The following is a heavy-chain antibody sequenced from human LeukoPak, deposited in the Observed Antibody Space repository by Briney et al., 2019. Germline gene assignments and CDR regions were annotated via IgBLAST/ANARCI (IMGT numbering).Heavy chain of an antibody. V-gene: IGHV3-23*01. D-gene: IGHD4-11*01. CDR2: ISGSGGDT. CDR1: GFTFTNYA. Sequence: GGSLRLSCAASGFTFTNYAMTWVRQAPGKGLEWVSSISGSGGDTYYADSVKGRFTISRDNSKNTLYLQMNSLRVEDTAVYYCAKRASDYYFDLWGRGTLLTVSS. CDR3: AKRASDYYFDL. J-gene: IGHJ2*01.